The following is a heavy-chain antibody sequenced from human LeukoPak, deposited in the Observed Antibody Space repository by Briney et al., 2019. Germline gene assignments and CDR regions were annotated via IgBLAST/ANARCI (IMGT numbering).Heavy chain of an antibody. J-gene: IGHJ4*02. V-gene: IGHV1-69*05. CDR2: IIPIFGTA. Sequence: GSSVKVSCKASGGTFSSYAISWVRQAPGRGLEWMGRIIPIFGTANYAQKFQGRVTITTDESTSTAYMELSSLRSEDTAVYYCASIGGYSYGDEGNYFDYWGQGTLVTVSS. D-gene: IGHD5-18*01. CDR1: GGTFSSYA. CDR3: ASIGGYSYGDEGNYFDY.